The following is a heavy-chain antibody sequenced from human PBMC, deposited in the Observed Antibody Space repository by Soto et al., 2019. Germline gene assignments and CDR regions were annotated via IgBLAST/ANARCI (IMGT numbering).Heavy chain of an antibody. Sequence: GGSLRLSCAASGFTFNTYGMQWVRQAPGKGLEWVAVIWFDGNNRYYADSVKGRFTISRDNSKNTLYLQMDSLGAEDTAMYYCARPIAAVGTRHHYHYGTDVRGQGTTVTVSS. D-gene: IGHD6-13*01. CDR2: IWFDGNNR. CDR3: ARPIAAVGTRHHYHYGTDV. CDR1: GFTFNTYG. V-gene: IGHV3-33*01. J-gene: IGHJ6*02.